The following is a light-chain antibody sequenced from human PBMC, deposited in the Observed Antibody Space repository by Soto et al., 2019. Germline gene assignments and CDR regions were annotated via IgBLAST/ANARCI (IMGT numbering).Light chain of an antibody. CDR1: SSAVGSYRL. V-gene: IGLV2-14*02. Sequence: QSVLTQPASVSGSPGQSITISCTGSSSAVGSYRLVSWYQHHPGKVPKLIISEVSNRPSGVSDHFSGSKSGNTASLTISGLQPEDEADYYCTSFTSSTTYVFGTGTKATVL. J-gene: IGLJ1*01. CDR2: EVS. CDR3: TSFTSSTTYV.